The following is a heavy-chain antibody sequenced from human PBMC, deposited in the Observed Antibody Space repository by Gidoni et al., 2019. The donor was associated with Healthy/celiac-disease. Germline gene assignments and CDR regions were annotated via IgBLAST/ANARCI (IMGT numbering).Heavy chain of an antibody. V-gene: IGHV3-23*01. J-gene: IGHJ4*02. D-gene: IGHD1-1*01. CDR2: ISGSGGST. CDR3: AKEGWNDPHFDY. Sequence: EVQLLESGGGLVQPGGSLRLPCAASGSPFSSYAMSWVRQAPGKGLEWVSAISGSGGSTYYADSVKGRFTISRDNSKNTLYLQMNSLRAEDTAVYYCAKEGWNDPHFDYWGQGTLVTVSS. CDR1: GSPFSSYA.